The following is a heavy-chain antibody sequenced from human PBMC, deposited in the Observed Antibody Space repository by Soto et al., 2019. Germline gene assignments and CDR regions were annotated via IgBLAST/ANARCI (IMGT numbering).Heavy chain of an antibody. CDR1: GFTFTSAL. J-gene: IGHJ4*02. Sequence: EVQLVESGGGLVKPGGSLRLSCAASGFTFTSALMTWVRQAPGKGLEWVGRAKSKTDGGTTDYAAPVKGRFTISRDDSEKTLYLQMNSLKTEDTAVYYCTTGSTGRDYWGQGTLVTVSS. CDR2: AKSKTDGGTT. V-gene: IGHV3-15*01. D-gene: IGHD3-10*01. CDR3: TTGSTGRDY.